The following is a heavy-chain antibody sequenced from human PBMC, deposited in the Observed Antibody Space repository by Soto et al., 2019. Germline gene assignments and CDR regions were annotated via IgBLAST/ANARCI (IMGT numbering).Heavy chain of an antibody. CDR1: GFIFSSYS. CDR2: ISPRSDYI. V-gene: IGHV3-21*06. J-gene: IGHJ4*02. D-gene: IGHD3-10*01. CDR3: ARVSGTLERYSDLDY. Sequence: EVQLVESGGGLVKPGGSLRLSCAASGFIFSSYSMNWVRQAPGKGLEWVSSISPRSDYIYFADSMRGRFTISRDNAQNSLYLHMNNLRAEDTAVYHCARVSGTLERYSDLDYWAREPWSPSPQ.